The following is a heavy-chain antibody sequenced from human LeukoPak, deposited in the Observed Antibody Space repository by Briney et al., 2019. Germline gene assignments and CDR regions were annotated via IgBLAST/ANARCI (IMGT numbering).Heavy chain of an antibody. D-gene: IGHD6-13*01. CDR3: AKDRGSSWLNWFDP. CDR2: ISGSGGST. J-gene: IGHJ5*02. CDR1: GFTFSSYA. Sequence: GGSLRLSCATSGFTFSSYAMSWVRQAPGKGLEWVSAISGSGGSTYYADSVKGRFTISRDNSKNTLYLQMNSLRAEDTAVYYCAKDRGSSWLNWFDPWGQGTLVTVSS. V-gene: IGHV3-23*01.